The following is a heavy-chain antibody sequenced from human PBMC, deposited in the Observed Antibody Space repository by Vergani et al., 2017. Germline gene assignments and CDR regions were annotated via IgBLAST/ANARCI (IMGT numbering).Heavy chain of an antibody. CDR1: GFTLSNYD. V-gene: IGHV3-30*02. CDR3: AKHFRGWGIDY. J-gene: IGHJ4*02. CDR2: IQFDGSNQ. Sequence: QVQLVESGGGVVQRGGSLRLSCATSGFTLSNYDIQWISQGPGKGMEFVAFIQFDGSNQYYADSVKGRFTLSRDFSKNTLYLQMNSLGTDDTATYYCAKHFRGWGIDYWGQGTQVIVSS. D-gene: IGHD1-26*01.